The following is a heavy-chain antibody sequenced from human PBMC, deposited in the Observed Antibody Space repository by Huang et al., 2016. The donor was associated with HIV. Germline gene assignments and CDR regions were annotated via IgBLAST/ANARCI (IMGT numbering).Heavy chain of an antibody. D-gene: IGHD3-16*01. V-gene: IGHV3-30*18. CDR3: AQDRGSLGLGYFHH. CDR2: ISSDGRSK. CDR1: GFTFSGSG. Sequence: QVQLVESGGGVVQPGRSLRLSCAASGFTFSGSGMHWVGQAPGKGLGWVAVISSDGRSKDFADSVKGRFTISRDNSKSTLHLEMNSLTTDDTAIYYCAQDRGSLGLGYFHHWGQGTLVAVSS. J-gene: IGHJ4*02.